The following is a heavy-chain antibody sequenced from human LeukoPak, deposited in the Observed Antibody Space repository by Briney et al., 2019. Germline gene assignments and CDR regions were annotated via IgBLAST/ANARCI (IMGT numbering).Heavy chain of an antibody. V-gene: IGHV4-34*01. CDR3: ARLTYSIAAAPFDY. CDR2: IKYSGST. J-gene: IGHJ4*02. CDR1: GGSFSGYY. D-gene: IGHD6-13*01. Sequence: SETLSLTCAVYGGSFSGYYWGWIRQPPGKGLGWIGEIKYSGSTNYNPSLKSRVTISVDTSKNQFSLKLSSVTAADTAVYYCARLTYSIAAAPFDYWGQGTLVTVSS.